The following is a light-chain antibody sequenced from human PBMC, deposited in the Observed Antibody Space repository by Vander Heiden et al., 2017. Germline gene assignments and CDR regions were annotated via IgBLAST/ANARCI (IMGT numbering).Light chain of an antibody. CDR3: QQDDSYPRT. V-gene: IGKV1-8*01. CDR1: QGISSY. CDR2: AAS. J-gene: IGKJ3*01. Sequence: ASRMTQSPSSLSASTGDRVTITCRASQGISSYLAWYQQKPGKAPKLLIYAASTLQSGVPSRFSGSGSGTDFTLTISCLQSEDFATYYCQQDDSYPRTFGHGTKVDIK.